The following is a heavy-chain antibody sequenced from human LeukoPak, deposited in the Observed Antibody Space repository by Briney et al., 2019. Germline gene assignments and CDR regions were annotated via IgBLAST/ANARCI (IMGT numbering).Heavy chain of an antibody. V-gene: IGHV3-7*01. CDR2: IKQDGSEK. J-gene: IGHJ5*02. D-gene: IGHD2-2*02. CDR3: ARIVPAAIVVSWFDL. Sequence: QSGGSLRLSCAASGFTFSSYWMSRVRQAPGKGLEWVANIKQDGSEKYYVDSVKGRFTISRDNAKNSLYLQMNSLRAEDTAVYYCARIVPAAIVVSWFDLWGQGTLVTVSS. CDR1: GFTFSSYW.